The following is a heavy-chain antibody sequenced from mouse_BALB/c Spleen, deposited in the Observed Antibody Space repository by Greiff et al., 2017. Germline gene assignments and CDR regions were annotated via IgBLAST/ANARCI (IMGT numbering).Heavy chain of an antibody. CDR3: ARERGSSHWYFDV. CDR2: IDPANGNT. Sequence: EVQRVESGAELVKPGASVKLSCTASGFNIKDTYMHWVKQRPEQGLEWIGRIDPANGNTKYDPKFQGKATITADTSSNTAYLQLSSLTSEDTAVYYCARERGSSHWYFDVWGAGTTVTVSS. D-gene: IGHD1-1*01. V-gene: IGHV14-3*02. J-gene: IGHJ1*01. CDR1: GFNIKDTY.